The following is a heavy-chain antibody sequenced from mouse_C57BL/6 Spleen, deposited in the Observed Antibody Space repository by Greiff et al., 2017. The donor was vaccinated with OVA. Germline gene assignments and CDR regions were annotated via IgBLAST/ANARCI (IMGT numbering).Heavy chain of an antibody. D-gene: IGHD2-4*01. J-gene: IGHJ1*03. Sequence: VHLVESGPGLVQPSQSLSITCTVSGFSLTSYGVHWVRQSPGKGLEWLGVIWSGGSTDYNAAFISRLSISKDNSKSQVFFKMNSLQADDTAIYYCARMITTYFDVWGTGTTVTVSS. CDR3: ARMITTYFDV. V-gene: IGHV2-2*01. CDR2: IWSGGST. CDR1: GFSLTSYG.